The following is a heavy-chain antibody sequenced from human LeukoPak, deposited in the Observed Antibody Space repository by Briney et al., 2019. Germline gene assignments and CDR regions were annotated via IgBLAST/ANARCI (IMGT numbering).Heavy chain of an antibody. Sequence: SETLSLTCTVSGGSISSYYWSWIRQSPGKGLEWIGYIYYSGSTNYNPSLKSRVTISVDTSKNQFSLKLSSVTAADTAVYYCARLSCSGGSCYSVPYYYYGMDVWGQGTTVTVSS. CDR3: ARLSCSGGSCYSVPYYYYGMDV. V-gene: IGHV4-59*08. D-gene: IGHD2-15*01. CDR1: GGSISSYY. CDR2: IYYSGST. J-gene: IGHJ6*02.